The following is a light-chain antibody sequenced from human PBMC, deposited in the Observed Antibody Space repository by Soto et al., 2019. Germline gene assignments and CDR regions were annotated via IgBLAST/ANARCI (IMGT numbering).Light chain of an antibody. Sequence: QSVLTQPASVSGSPGQSITISCTGTSSDVGGYNYVSWYQQHPGKAPKLMIYDVSNRPSGVSNRFSGSKSGNTASLAISGLQAEDEADYYCSSYTSSIKVFGTGTQLTVL. CDR3: SSYTSSIKV. CDR2: DVS. CDR1: SSDVGGYNY. J-gene: IGLJ1*01. V-gene: IGLV2-14*01.